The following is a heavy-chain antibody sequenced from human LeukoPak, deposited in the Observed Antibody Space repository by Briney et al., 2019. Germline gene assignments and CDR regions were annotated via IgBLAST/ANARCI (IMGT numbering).Heavy chain of an antibody. D-gene: IGHD1-26*01. V-gene: IGHV3-48*03. CDR1: GFTFSSYE. CDR3: AREMWELNAFDI. CDR2: ISSSGSTI. Sequence: GGSLRLSCAASGFTFSSYEMNWVRQAPGKGLEWVSYISSSGSTIYYADSVKGRFTISRDNAKNSLYLQMNSLRAEDTAVYYCAREMWELNAFDIWGQGTMVTVSS. J-gene: IGHJ3*02.